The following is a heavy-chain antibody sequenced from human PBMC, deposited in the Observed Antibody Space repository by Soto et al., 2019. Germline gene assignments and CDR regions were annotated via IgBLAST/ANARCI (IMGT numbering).Heavy chain of an antibody. V-gene: IGHV3-23*01. D-gene: IGHD2-15*01. J-gene: IGHJ4*02. CDR3: AKRRGAGGHFDY. Sequence: VQLLESGGGLVQPEGSLRLSCAASGFTFSSYAMGWVRQGPGKGLEWVAVVSIGGSTHYADSVRGRFTISRDNYKNTLSLQMNSLTAEDTAVYFCAKRRGAGGHFDYWGQGALVTVSS. CDR1: GFTFSSYA. CDR2: VSIGGST.